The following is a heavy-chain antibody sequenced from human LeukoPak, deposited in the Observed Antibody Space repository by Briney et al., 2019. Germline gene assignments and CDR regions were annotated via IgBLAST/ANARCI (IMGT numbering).Heavy chain of an antibody. J-gene: IGHJ4*02. CDR2: ITTEGTTT. CDR3: ARDNNYGSDY. CDR1: GCTFSRYW. Sequence: GGSLRLSCAASGCTFSRYWMHWVRQAPGKGLVWVSRITTEGTTTNYADSVKGRFTISRDNAKNTLYLQMNSLRAEDTAVYYCARDNNYGSDYWGQGTLVTVSS. V-gene: IGHV3-74*01. D-gene: IGHD3-10*01.